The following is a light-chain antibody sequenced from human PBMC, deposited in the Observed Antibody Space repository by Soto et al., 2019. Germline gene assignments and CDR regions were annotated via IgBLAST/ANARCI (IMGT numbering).Light chain of an antibody. CDR3: QQRKHWPIT. CDR2: DAS. V-gene: IGKV3-11*01. J-gene: IGKJ5*01. Sequence: EIVLTQSPATLSLSPGERATLSCRASQSVSTSLIWYQQRPGQPPRLLIYDASNRATGIPARFSGSGSGTDFTLTISSLEPEDFAVYYCQQRKHWPITFGQGTRLEIK. CDR1: QSVSTS.